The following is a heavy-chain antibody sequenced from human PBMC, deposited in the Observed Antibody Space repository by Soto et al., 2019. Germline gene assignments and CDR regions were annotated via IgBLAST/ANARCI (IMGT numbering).Heavy chain of an antibody. D-gene: IGHD1-26*01. V-gene: IGHV4-31*03. CDR1: GGSISSGGYY. J-gene: IGHJ4*02. Sequence: QVQLQESGPGLVKPSQTLSLTCTVSGGSISSGGYYWSWIRQHPGKGLEWIGYNYYSGSTYYNPSLTSRVTASVDTSKNQFSRKLISVTAADTAVYYCARAELVGATDYWGQGTLVTVSS. CDR3: ARAELVGATDY. CDR2: NYYSGST.